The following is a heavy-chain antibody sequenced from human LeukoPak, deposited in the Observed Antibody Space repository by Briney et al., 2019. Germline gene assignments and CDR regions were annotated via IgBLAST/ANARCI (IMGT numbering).Heavy chain of an antibody. J-gene: IGHJ4*02. V-gene: IGHV4-39*07. CDR3: ARSQRREELRKNPGIEPPES. Sequence: SETLSLTCTVSGGSISSSSYYWGWIRQPPGKGLEWIGSIYYSGSTNYNPSLKSRVTISVDTSKNQFSLKLSSVTAADTAVYYCARSQRREELRKNPGIEPPESWGQGTLVTVSS. D-gene: IGHD1-14*01. CDR2: IYYSGST. CDR1: GGSISSSSYY.